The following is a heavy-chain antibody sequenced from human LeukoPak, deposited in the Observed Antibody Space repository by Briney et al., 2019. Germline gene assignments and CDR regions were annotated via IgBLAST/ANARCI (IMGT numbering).Heavy chain of an antibody. J-gene: IGHJ4*02. V-gene: IGHV4-39*07. CDR2: IYYSGST. Sequence: AETLSLTCSVSGGSISSRSYYWGWIRQPPGKGPEWVGSIYYSGSTYYNVSLKSRVTISVDTSKNQFSLKLTSVTAADTAVYYCAREVRRSTTRCYSLFDYWGQGTLVTVSS. D-gene: IGHD2-2*02. CDR3: AREVRRSTTRCYSLFDY. CDR1: GGSISSRSYY.